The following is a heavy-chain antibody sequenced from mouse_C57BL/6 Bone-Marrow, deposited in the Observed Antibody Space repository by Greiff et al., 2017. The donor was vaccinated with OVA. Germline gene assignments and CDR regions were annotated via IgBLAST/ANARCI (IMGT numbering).Heavy chain of an antibody. V-gene: IGHV1-59*01. CDR1: GYTFTSYW. J-gene: IGHJ2*01. D-gene: IGHD1-1*01. Sequence: VQLQQPGAELVRPGTSVKLSCKASGYTFTSYWMHWVKQRPGQGLEWIGVIDPSDSYTNYNQKFKGKATLTVDTSSSTAYMPLSSLTSEDSAVYYCARCSNYFDYWGQGTTLTVSS. CDR2: IDPSDSYT. CDR3: ARCSNYFDY.